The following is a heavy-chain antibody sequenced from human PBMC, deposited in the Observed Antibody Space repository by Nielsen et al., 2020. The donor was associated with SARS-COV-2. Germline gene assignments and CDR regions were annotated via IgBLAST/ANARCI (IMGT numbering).Heavy chain of an antibody. J-gene: IGHJ4*02. D-gene: IGHD3-3*01. V-gene: IGHV1-18*01. CDR3: ARDRPPLYDFWSGYYMREIDFDY. CDR2: ISAYNGNT. CDR1: GGTFSSYA. Sequence: ASVKVSCKASGGTFSSYAIGWVRQAPGQGLEWMGWISAYNGNTNYAQKLQGRVTMTTDTSTSTAYMELRSLRSDDTAVYYCARDRPPLYDFWSGYYMREIDFDYWGQGTLVTVSS.